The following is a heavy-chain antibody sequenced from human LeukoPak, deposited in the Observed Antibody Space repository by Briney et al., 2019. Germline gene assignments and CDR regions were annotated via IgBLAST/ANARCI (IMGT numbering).Heavy chain of an antibody. CDR3: ARERYCSSTSCYLHYYYYGMDV. CDR1: RGSISSYY. D-gene: IGHD2-2*01. J-gene: IGHJ6*02. CDR2: IYTSGST. V-gene: IGHV4-4*07. Sequence: PSETLSLTCTVSRGSISSYYWSWIRQPAGKGLEWIGRIYTSGSTNYNPSLKSRVTMSVDTSKNQFSLKLSSVTAADTAVYYCARERYCSSTSCYLHYYYYGMDVWGQGTTVTVSS.